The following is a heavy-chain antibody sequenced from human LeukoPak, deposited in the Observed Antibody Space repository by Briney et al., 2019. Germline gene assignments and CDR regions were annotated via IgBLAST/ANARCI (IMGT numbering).Heavy chain of an antibody. J-gene: IGHJ4*02. D-gene: IGHD3-22*01. CDR1: GFTFGDYS. Sequence: GGSLRLSCTASGFTFGDYSMSWVRQAPGKGLEWVGFIRSKAYGGTTEYAASVKGRFTTSRDDSKSIAYLQMNSLKTEDTAVYYCTNSGFHYYDSSGYYVWGQGTLVTVSS. CDR3: TNSGFHYYDSSGYYV. CDR2: IRSKAYGGTT. V-gene: IGHV3-49*04.